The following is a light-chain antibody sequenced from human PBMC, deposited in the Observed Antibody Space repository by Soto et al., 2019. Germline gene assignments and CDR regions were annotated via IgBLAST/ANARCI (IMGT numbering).Light chain of an antibody. CDR3: QQYDSSGWT. Sequence: EIVLTQSPGTLSVSPGERATLSCRASQSVSKTNLAWYQQRRGQAPRLLIYGTSTRDGGLPARFSGSGSGTDFTLTISRLEPEDCAVYYCQQYDSSGWTFGQGTKVEIK. CDR1: QSVSKTN. J-gene: IGKJ1*01. CDR2: GTS. V-gene: IGKV3-20*01.